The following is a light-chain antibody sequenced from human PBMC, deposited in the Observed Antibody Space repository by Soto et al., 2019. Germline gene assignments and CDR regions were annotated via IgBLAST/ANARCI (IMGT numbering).Light chain of an antibody. J-gene: IGKJ2*01. CDR3: QQYNSYSYT. V-gene: IGKV1-9*01. CDR2: TAS. CDR1: QGMSTY. Sequence: DIQLTQSPSFLSASVGDRVTITCRATQGMSTYLAWYQQKPGKAPKLLIYTASTLQSGVPSRFSGSGSGTEFTLTISSLQPDDFATYYCQQYNSYSYTFGQGTKLEIK.